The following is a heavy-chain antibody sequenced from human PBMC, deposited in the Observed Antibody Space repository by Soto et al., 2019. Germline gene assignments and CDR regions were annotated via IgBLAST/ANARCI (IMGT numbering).Heavy chain of an antibody. J-gene: IGHJ6*02. CDR2: IIPIFPTP. CDR1: GGTFRSST. D-gene: IGHD3-10*01. Sequence: QVQLVQSGAEVKKPGSSVTLSCKASGGTFRSSTISWVRQAPGQGLEWMGGIIPIFPTPDYAQKFQDRVTITADESPSTAYMELSSLTSEDTAVYYCARDRDRPQLGGNYYYIMDVWGQGTTVTVSS. V-gene: IGHV1-69*12. CDR3: ARDRDRPQLGGNYYYIMDV.